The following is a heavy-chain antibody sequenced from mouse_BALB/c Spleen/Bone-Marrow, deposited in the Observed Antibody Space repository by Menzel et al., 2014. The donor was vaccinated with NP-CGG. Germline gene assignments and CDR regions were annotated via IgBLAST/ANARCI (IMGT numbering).Heavy chain of an antibody. CDR3: ARDKGLVFFDY. J-gene: IGHJ2*01. CDR1: GFTFTDYY. V-gene: IGHV7-3*02. CDR2: IRDKANGYTT. Sequence: EVQLQESGGGLVQPGGSLRLSCATSGFTFTDYYMNWVRQPPGKALEWLGFIRDKANGYTTEYSASVKGRFTISRDNSQNILYLQMNTLRAEDSVTYYCARDKGLVFFDYWGQGTTLTVSS.